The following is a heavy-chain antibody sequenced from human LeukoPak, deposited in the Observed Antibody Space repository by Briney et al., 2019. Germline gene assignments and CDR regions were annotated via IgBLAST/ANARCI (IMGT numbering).Heavy chain of an antibody. Sequence: GGSLRLSYGASGFSFGSYAMSWVRQAPGKGPEWVSAISGSGGGTHYADSVKGRFTVSRDDSKNTLYLQMNSLRAEDTAVYYCAKDHGWLSRDWGQGTLVTVSS. D-gene: IGHD3-22*01. J-gene: IGHJ4*02. CDR3: AKDHGWLSRD. CDR1: GFSFGSYA. CDR2: ISGSGGGT. V-gene: IGHV3-23*01.